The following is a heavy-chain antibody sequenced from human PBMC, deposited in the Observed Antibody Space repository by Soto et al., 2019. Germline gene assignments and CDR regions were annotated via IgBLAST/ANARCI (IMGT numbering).Heavy chain of an antibody. J-gene: IGHJ4*02. Sequence: EVQLVESGGTLVKPGGSLRLSCAASGFTFSDAWMSWVRQAPGKGLEWVGRIKSKTDGGTTDYAAPVKGRFTISREDSKNTLYLQMNSLKTEDTAVYLCTTLHIDYYDRSDFIRHDGGGDFDYWGQGTLVTVSS. V-gene: IGHV3-15*02. CDR1: GFTFSDAW. CDR2: IKSKTDGGTT. CDR3: TTLHIDYYDRSDFIRHDGGGDFDY. D-gene: IGHD3-22*01.